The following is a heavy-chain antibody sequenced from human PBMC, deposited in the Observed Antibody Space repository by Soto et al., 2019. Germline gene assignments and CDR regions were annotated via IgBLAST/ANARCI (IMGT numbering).Heavy chain of an antibody. Sequence: GASVKVSCKASGYTFTSYYMHWVRQAPGQGLEWMGIINPSGGSTSYAQKFQSRVTMTRDTSTSTVYMELSSLRSEDTAVYYCARTYYYGSGSYYPPDVWGQGTTVTVSS. D-gene: IGHD3-10*01. CDR3: ARTYYYGSGSYYPPDV. V-gene: IGHV1-46*01. J-gene: IGHJ6*02. CDR2: INPSGGST. CDR1: GYTFTSYY.